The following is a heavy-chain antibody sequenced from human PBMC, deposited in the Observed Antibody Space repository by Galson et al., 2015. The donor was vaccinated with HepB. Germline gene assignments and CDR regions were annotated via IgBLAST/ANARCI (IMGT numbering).Heavy chain of an antibody. CDR3: ARDGVAAAGTFDY. CDR2: ISSSSSYI. D-gene: IGHD6-13*01. V-gene: IGHV3-21*01. Sequence: SLRLSCAASGFSFSSYSMNWVRQAPGKGLEWVSSISSSSSYIYYADSVKGRFTISRDNAKNSLYLQMNSLRAEDTAVYYCARDGVAAAGTFDYWDQGTLVTVSS. J-gene: IGHJ4*02. CDR1: GFSFSSYS.